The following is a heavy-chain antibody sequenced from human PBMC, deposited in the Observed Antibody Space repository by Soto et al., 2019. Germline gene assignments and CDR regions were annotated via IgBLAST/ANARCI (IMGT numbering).Heavy chain of an antibody. V-gene: IGHV4-34*01. CDR3: ARRRRGPRAGTFDY. J-gene: IGHJ4*02. CDR1: GGSFSGCY. Sequence: QVQLQQWGAGLLKPSETLSLTCVVYGGSFSGCYWNWIRQPPGKGLEWIGEINQGVSTDYNPSLKSRVTMSVDTSKNQFSLKLTSVTAADTAVFYCARRRRGPRAGTFDYWGQGTLVTVSS. CDR2: INQGVST.